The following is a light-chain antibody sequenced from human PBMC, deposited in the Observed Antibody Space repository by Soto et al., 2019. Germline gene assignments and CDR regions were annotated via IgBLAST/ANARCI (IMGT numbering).Light chain of an antibody. CDR3: ISYGTSDTLDVL. CDR2: EVS. CDR1: SGDVGGYNS. J-gene: IGLJ3*02. V-gene: IGLV2-14*01. Sequence: QSALTQPASVSGSPGQSITISCTGTSGDVGGYNSVSWYQQHPGKAPKLIIFEVSNRPSGVSDRFSGSKSGNTASLTISGLQSEDEADYYCISYGTSDTLDVLFGGGTKLTVL.